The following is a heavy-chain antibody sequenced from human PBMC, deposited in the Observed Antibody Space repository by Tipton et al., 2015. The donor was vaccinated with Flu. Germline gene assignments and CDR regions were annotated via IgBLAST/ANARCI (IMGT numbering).Heavy chain of an antibody. CDR1: GGSISRYY. CDR2: VYFTGST. D-gene: IGHD4-11*01. CDR3: ARRNFSNYVSDPKSWFDP. J-gene: IGHJ5*02. Sequence: TLSLTCTVSGGSISRYYWSWVRQPPGKGPEWIGYVYFTGSTNYNPSLKSRVTTSVDTSKNQFSLKLTSVTAADTAVYYCARRNFSNYVSDPKSWFDPWGQGTLIAVSS. V-gene: IGHV4-59*08.